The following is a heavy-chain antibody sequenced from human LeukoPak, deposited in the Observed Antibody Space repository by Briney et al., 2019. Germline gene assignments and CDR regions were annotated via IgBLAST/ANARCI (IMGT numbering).Heavy chain of an antibody. CDR2: IYYSGST. J-gene: IGHJ3*02. CDR1: GGSISSGGYY. V-gene: IGHV4-31*03. CDR3: ARVVRVKKSAFDI. Sequence: SETLPLTCTVSGGSISSGGYYWSWNRQHPGKGLEWIGYIYYSGSTYYNPSLKSRVTISVDTSKNQFSLKLSSVTAADTAVYYCARVVRVKKSAFDIWGQGTMVTVSS.